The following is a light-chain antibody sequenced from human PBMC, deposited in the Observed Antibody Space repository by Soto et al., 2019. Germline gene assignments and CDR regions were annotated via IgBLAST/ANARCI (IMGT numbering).Light chain of an antibody. Sequence: DIQMTQSPSSLSASEGDRVTITCRASESMSRDLNWYQQKPGKAPKLLIYAASSLQNGVPSRFSGGGSGTDFTLTISNLQPEDFATYYCQQSYSPLSITFGQGTRLEIK. CDR1: ESMSRD. V-gene: IGKV1-39*01. CDR3: QQSYSPLSIT. CDR2: AAS. J-gene: IGKJ5*01.